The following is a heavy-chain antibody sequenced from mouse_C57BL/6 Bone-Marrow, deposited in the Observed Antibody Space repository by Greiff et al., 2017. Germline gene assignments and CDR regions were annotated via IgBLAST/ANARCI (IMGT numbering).Heavy chain of an antibody. CDR2: ISDGGSYT. D-gene: IGHD1-1*01. CDR3: ARGELRSYYYAMDY. Sequence: EVKVVESGGGLVKPGGSLKLSCAASGFTFSSYAMSWVRQTPEKRLEWVATISDGGSYTYYPDNVKGRFTISGDNAKNNLYLQMSHLKSEDTAMYYCARGELRSYYYAMDYWGQGTSVTVSS. CDR1: GFTFSSYA. V-gene: IGHV5-4*03. J-gene: IGHJ4*01.